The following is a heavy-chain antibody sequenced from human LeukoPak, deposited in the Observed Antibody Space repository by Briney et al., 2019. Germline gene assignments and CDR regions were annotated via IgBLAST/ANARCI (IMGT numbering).Heavy chain of an antibody. CDR2: NSAYNGNT. Sequence: ASVKVSCKASGYTFTSYGISWVRQAPGQGLEWMGWNSAYNGNTNYAQKLQGRVTMTTDTSTSTAYMELRSLRSDDTAVYYCARASLYSSSWCADYWGQGTLVTVSS. D-gene: IGHD6-13*01. J-gene: IGHJ4*02. CDR1: GYTFTSYG. CDR3: ARASLYSSSWCADY. V-gene: IGHV1-18*01.